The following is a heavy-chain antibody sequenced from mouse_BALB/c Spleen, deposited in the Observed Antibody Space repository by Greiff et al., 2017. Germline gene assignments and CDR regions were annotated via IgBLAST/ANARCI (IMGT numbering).Heavy chain of an antibody. Sequence: VQLKESGAELVRPGALVKLSCKASGFNIKDYYMHWVKQRPEQGLEWIGWIDPENGNTIYDPKFQGKASITADTSSNTAYLQLSSLTSEDTAVYYCALITTVVATYYYAMDYWGQGTSVTVSS. CDR1: GFNIKDYY. J-gene: IGHJ4*01. CDR2: IDPENGNT. D-gene: IGHD1-1*01. CDR3: ALITTVVATYYYAMDY. V-gene: IGHV14-1*02.